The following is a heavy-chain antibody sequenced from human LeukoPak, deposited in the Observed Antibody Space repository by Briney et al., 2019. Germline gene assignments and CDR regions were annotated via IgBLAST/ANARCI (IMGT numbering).Heavy chain of an antibody. CDR3: AQRDGYNYRFTFDY. D-gene: IGHD5-24*01. CDR2: IYTSGST. CDR1: GGSISSGSYY. J-gene: IGHJ4*02. V-gene: IGHV4-61*02. Sequence: SISSTVSGGSISSGSYYWSWIRQPAGKGLEWIGRIYTSGSTNYNPSLKSRVTISVDTSKNQFSLKLSSVTAADTAVYYCAQRDGYNYRFTFDYWGQGTLVTVSS.